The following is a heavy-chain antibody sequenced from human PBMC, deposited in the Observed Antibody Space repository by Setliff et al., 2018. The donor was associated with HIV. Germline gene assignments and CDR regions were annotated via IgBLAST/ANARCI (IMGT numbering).Heavy chain of an antibody. D-gene: IGHD6-13*01. CDR2: INPNTGGT. Sequence: ASVKVSCKASGFSFTKYGFSWVRQAPGQGLEWMGWINPNTGGTNYSQTFQGRVTLTRDTSISTAYMELTGLTSDDTAVYYCAREGAAAGLDLDYWGQGTLVTVSS. CDR1: GFSFTKYG. J-gene: IGHJ4*02. V-gene: IGHV1-2*02. CDR3: AREGAAAGLDLDY.